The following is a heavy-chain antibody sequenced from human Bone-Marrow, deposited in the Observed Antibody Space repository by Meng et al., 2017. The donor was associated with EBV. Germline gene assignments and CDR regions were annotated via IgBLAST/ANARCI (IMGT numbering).Heavy chain of an antibody. Sequence: QGQWVQFWAEVKTPGSSVKVSCKTSGSTFIIDAISCVRQAPGQGLEWMGGLITMLGAPNYAQKFQDRVTIIADKSTSIHYMELSSLRSDDTAVYYCVSESGRGYTPDYWGRGALVTVSS. CDR3: VSESGRGYTPDY. V-gene: IGHV1-69*06. CDR2: LITMLGAP. J-gene: IGHJ4*02. CDR1: GSTFIIDA. D-gene: IGHD3-10*01.